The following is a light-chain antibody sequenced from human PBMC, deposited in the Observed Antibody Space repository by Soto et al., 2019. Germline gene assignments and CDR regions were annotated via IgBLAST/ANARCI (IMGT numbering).Light chain of an antibody. J-gene: IGKJ1*01. V-gene: IGKV1-5*03. CDR2: KAS. CDR1: QTISSW. Sequence: DIQMTQSPSNMSGSVGDRVTITCRASQTISSWLAWYQQKPGTAPKLLIYKASTVKRGVPSRFSGSGAGTEFTLTIRSLQPDDFATYYCQHYNRYSEAFGQGTKVDIK. CDR3: QHYNRYSEA.